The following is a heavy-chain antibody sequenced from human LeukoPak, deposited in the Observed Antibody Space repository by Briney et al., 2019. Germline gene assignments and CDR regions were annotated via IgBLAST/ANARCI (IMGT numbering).Heavy chain of an antibody. CDR2: IYYSGST. J-gene: IGHJ6*02. V-gene: IGHV4-30-4*01. D-gene: IGHD3-3*01. CDR3: ARDREEDFWSGYGMDV. CDR1: GGSISSGDYY. Sequence: SQTLSLTCTVSGGSISSGDYYWSWIRQPPGKGLEWIGHIYYSGSTYYNPSLKSRVTISVDTSKNQFSLKLSSVTAADTAVYYCARDREEDFWSGYGMDVWGQGTTVTVSS.